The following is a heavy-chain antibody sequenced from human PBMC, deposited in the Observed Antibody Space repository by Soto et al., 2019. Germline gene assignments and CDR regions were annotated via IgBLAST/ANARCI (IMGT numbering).Heavy chain of an antibody. V-gene: IGHV1-69*06. J-gene: IGHJ6*02. CDR1: GGTFTRHT. Sequence: QVQLVQSGAEVKKPGSSVKVSCEASGGTFTRHTLSWVRQAPGQGLEWMGGILPIFGAANYAQKFRDRVTITEDKSTSIAYMELSSLTSEDTAIYYCARGGGHCRSSICGMDVWGQGTAVTVSS. CDR2: ILPIFGAA. CDR3: ARGGGHCRSSICGMDV. D-gene: IGHD2-2*01.